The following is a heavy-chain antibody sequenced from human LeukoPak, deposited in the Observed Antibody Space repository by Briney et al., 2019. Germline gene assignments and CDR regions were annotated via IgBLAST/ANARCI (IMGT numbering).Heavy chain of an antibody. D-gene: IGHD1-26*01. CDR3: ASSGSYPYYFDY. CDR2: IYHSGST. Sequence: PSQTLSLTCAVSGGSISSSNWWSWVRQPPGKGLEWIGEIYHSGSTNYNPSLKSRVTISVDKSKNQFSLKLSSVTAADTAVYYCASSGSYPYYFDYWGLGTLVTVSS. CDR1: GGSISSSNW. V-gene: IGHV4-4*02. J-gene: IGHJ4*02.